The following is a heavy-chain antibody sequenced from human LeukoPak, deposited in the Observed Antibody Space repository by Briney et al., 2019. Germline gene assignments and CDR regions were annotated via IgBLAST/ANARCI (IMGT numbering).Heavy chain of an antibody. Sequence: PSETLSLTCTVSGGSISSYYWSWIRQPPGKGLEWIGYIYYSGSTNYNPSLKSRVTISVDASKNQFSLKLSSVTAADTAVYYCARDKWTAGITATTYYYYMDVWGKGTTATVSS. D-gene: IGHD1-7*01. J-gene: IGHJ6*03. CDR2: IYYSGST. CDR1: GGSISSYY. V-gene: IGHV4-59*01. CDR3: ARDKWTAGITATTYYYYMDV.